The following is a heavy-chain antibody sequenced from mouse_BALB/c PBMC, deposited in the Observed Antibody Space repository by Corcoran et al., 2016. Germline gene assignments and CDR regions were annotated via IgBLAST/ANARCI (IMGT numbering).Heavy chain of an antibody. V-gene: IGHV14-3*02. CDR3: ARWDWYFDV. J-gene: IGHJ1*01. CDR1: GFNIKDTY. Sequence: EVQLQQSGAELVKPGASVKLSCTASGFNIKDTYMHLVKQRPEQGLEWIGRIDPANGNTKYDPKFQGKATITADTPSNTAYLQLSSLTSEDTAVYYCARWDWYFDVWGAGTTVTVSS. CDR2: IDPANGNT.